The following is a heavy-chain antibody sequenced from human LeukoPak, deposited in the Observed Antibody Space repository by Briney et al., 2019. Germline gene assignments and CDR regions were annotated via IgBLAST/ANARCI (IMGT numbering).Heavy chain of an antibody. Sequence: GGSLRLSCAASGFTFSDYGMHWVRQAPGKGLEWVAFIRYDGRYIYYADSVKGRFTISRDNAKNSLYLQMNSLRAEDTAVYYCARDQGGVGYWGQGTLVTVSS. V-gene: IGHV3-30*02. CDR2: IRYDGRYI. CDR3: ARDQGGVGY. D-gene: IGHD3-16*01. CDR1: GFTFSDYG. J-gene: IGHJ4*02.